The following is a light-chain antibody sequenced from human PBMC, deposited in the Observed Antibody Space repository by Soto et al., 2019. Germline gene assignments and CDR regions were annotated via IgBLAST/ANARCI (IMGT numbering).Light chain of an antibody. CDR2: TTV. V-gene: IGLV7-43*01. J-gene: IGLJ2*01. CDR1: AGAVTRQNH. CDR3: LLYYDVGQV. Sequence: QAVVTQEPSLTVSPGGTVTLTCASSAGAVTRQNHPNWIQQKPGQPPRALIYTTVNRHSWTPARFSGSLLGDKAALTLLDVRHEDEAEYYCLLYYDVGQVFGGGTKLTVL.